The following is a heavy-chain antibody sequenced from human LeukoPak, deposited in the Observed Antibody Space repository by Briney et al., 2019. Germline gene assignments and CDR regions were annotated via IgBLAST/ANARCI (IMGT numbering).Heavy chain of an antibody. D-gene: IGHD3-16*01. CDR2: ITTISHYI. V-gene: IGHV3-21*04. J-gene: IGHJ4*02. Sequence: GGSLRLSCAASGFTLSDYHMNWVRQAPGKGLEWLSSITTISHYIYYAGAVRGRFTISRDNAKNSLFLQMNSLSAEDTAVYYCARGHYGLDYWGQGTLVTVSS. CDR1: GFTLSDYH. CDR3: ARGHYGLDY.